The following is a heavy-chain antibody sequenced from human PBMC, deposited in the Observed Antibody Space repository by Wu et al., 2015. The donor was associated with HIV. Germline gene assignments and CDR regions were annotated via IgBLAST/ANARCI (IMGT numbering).Heavy chain of an antibody. CDR2: LIPMYGTA. D-gene: IGHD5-18*01. CDR1: GATFTSYA. Sequence: QLLQSGAEVKNPGSSVRVSCKASGATFTSYALSWVRQAPGQGLEWMGRLIPMYGTANYAQKFQGRVTITADESTSTAYMDVSSLRSDDTAVYYCAGGGGRTSMDPFDFWGQGTLVTVSS. J-gene: IGHJ4*02. V-gene: IGHV1-69*13. CDR3: AGGGGRTSMDPFDF.